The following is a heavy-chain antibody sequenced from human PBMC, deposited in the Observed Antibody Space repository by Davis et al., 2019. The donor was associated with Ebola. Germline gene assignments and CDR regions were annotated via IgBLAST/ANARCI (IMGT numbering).Heavy chain of an antibody. CDR3: ARGVCDSTSCYYYYYIDV. CDR1: GDSLSSGVYY. CDR2: LYYTGTT. J-gene: IGHJ6*03. D-gene: IGHD2/OR15-2a*01. Sequence: SETLSLTCTVSGDSLSSGVYYWTWVRQHPVMGLEWLGYLYYTGTTFYNPSLKSRLSMSIDTSKNQFSLKLRSVTAADTAVYYCARGVCDSTSCYYYYYIDVWGKGTTVTVSS. V-gene: IGHV4-31*03.